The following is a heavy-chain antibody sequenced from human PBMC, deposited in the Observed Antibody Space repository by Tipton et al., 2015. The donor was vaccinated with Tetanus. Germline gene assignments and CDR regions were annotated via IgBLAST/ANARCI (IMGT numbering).Heavy chain of an antibody. CDR2: ISAYNGNT. Sequence: QLVQSGPEVKKPGASVKVSCKASGYTFTSYGISWVRQAPGQGLEWMGWISAYNGNTNYAQKLQGRVTMTTDTSTSTAYMELRSLRSDDTAVYYCARDKTRITMVRGASYDAFDIWGQGTMVTVSS. D-gene: IGHD3-10*01. J-gene: IGHJ3*02. CDR1: GYTFTSYG. V-gene: IGHV1-18*01. CDR3: ARDKTRITMVRGASYDAFDI.